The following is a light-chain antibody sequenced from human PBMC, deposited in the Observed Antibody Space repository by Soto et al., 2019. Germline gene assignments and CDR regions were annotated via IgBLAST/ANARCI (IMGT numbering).Light chain of an antibody. V-gene: IGKV1-5*03. Sequence: DIQMTQSPSTLSASVGDRVTITCRASESISGWLAWYQQKPGKAPKLLISKASTLESGVPSRFSGSGSGTEFTLTISSLQPEDFATYYCQQYNNYFTFGPGTKVDIK. CDR1: ESISGW. CDR3: QQYNNYFT. J-gene: IGKJ3*01. CDR2: KAS.